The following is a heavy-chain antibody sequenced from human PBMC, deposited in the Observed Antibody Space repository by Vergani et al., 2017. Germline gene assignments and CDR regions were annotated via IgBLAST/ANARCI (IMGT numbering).Heavy chain of an antibody. CDR3: ARVVIGDIVVVVAATAGYFDY. D-gene: IGHD2-15*01. Sequence: QVQLQQWGAGLLTPSETLSLTCAVYGGSFSGYYWSWIRQPPGKGLEWIGEINHSGSTNYNPSLKSRVTISVDTSKNQFSLKLSSVTAAETAVYYCARVVIGDIVVVVAATAGYFDYWGQGTLVTVSS. CDR1: GGSFSGYY. V-gene: IGHV4-34*01. J-gene: IGHJ4*02. CDR2: INHSGST.